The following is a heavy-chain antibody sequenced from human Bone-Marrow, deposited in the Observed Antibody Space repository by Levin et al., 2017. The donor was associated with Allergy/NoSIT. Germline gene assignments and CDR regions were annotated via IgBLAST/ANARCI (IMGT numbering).Heavy chain of an antibody. CDR3: AKWRHSPRWWELLRQPRRGNFQH. Sequence: GGSLRLSCAASGFTFDDYAMHWVRQAPGKGLEWVSGISWNSGSIGYADSVKGRFTISRDNAKNSLYLQMNSLRAEDTALYYCAKWRHSPRWWELLRQPRRGNFQHWGQGTLVTVSS. CDR2: ISWNSGSI. V-gene: IGHV3-9*01. D-gene: IGHD1-26*01. J-gene: IGHJ1*01. CDR1: GFTFDDYA.